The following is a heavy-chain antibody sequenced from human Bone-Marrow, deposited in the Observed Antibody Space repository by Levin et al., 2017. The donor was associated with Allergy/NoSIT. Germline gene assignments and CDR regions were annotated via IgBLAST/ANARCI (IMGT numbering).Heavy chain of an antibody. Sequence: ASVKVSCKASGYTFTSYDINWVRQATGQGLEWMGWMNPNSGNTGYAQKFQGRVTMTRNTSISTAYMELSSLRSEDTAVYYCARRVSSSLKVIYYYGMDVWGQGTTVTVSS. J-gene: IGHJ6*02. CDR2: MNPNSGNT. CDR1: GYTFTSYD. D-gene: IGHD6-13*01. CDR3: ARRVSSSLKVIYYYGMDV. V-gene: IGHV1-8*01.